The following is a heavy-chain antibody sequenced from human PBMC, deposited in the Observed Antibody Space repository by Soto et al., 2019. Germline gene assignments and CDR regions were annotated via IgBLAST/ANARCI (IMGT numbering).Heavy chain of an antibody. CDR3: ARWAVTSSSIYYSYGMDV. Sequence: QVQLQESGPGLVKPSQTLSLTCTVSGGSISSGDYYWSWIRQPPGKGLEWIGYIYYSGSTYYNPSLKSGVNISVEASKNQFSMKLRYVTAADTAVYYCARWAVTSSSIYYSYGMDVWGQGTTVTVSS. CDR2: IYYSGST. V-gene: IGHV4-30-4*01. J-gene: IGHJ6*02. CDR1: GGSISSGDYY. D-gene: IGHD4-17*01.